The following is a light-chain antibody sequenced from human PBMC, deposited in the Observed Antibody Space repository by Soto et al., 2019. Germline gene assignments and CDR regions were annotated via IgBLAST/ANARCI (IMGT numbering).Light chain of an antibody. CDR3: QSYDSSLSALV. J-gene: IGLJ3*02. CDR2: TNS. Sequence: QSVLTQPPSVSGAPGQGVTISCAGTSSNIGAGYDVHWYQQVPGTAPKLLIYTNSNRPSGVPDRFSGSKSGTSASLAITGLQAAYEADYYCQSYDSSLSALVFGGGTKLTVL. CDR1: SSNIGAGYD. V-gene: IGLV1-40*01.